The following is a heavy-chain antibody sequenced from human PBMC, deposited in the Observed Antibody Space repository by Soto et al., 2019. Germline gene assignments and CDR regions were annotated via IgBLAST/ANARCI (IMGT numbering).Heavy chain of an antibody. CDR3: TRDASRDSSARGWFDP. Sequence: EVQLVESGGGLVKPGGSLRLSCAASGFTFRSFTMNWVRQAPGKGLEWVSTISSNSAYIYYTDALRGRFTISRDNAKNSLHLPMNSLRAEDTAVYYCTRDASRDSSARGWFDPWGPGTRVTVSS. D-gene: IGHD6-13*01. J-gene: IGHJ5*02. CDR2: ISSNSAYI. V-gene: IGHV3-21*02. CDR1: GFTFRSFT.